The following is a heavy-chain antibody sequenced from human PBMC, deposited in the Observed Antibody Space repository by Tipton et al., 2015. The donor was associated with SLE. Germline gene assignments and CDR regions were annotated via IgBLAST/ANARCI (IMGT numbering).Heavy chain of an antibody. CDR3: ARGGSGYISV. V-gene: IGHV3-74*01. Sequence: SLRLSCAASGFTFSNYWMYWVRQVPGKGLVWVSRINNDGTYTNYADSAKGRFTISRDNAKNTLYLQMNSLRAEDTAVYYRARGGSGYISVWGQGTLVTVSS. CDR1: GFTFSNYW. CDR2: INNDGTYT. J-gene: IGHJ4*02. D-gene: IGHD6-19*01.